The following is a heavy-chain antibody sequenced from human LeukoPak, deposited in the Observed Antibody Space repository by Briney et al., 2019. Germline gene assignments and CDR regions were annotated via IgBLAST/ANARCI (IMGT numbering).Heavy chain of an antibody. J-gene: IGHJ6*03. V-gene: IGHV4-30-2*03. D-gene: IGHD6-13*01. CDR1: GDSISSGGYS. Sequence: PSETLSLTCVVSGDSISSGGYSWSWIRQPPGKGLEWIGSIYHSGSTYYNPSLKSRVTMSVDTSKNQFSLKLSSVTAADTAVYYCARTGYSSSWYRGGYYYMDVWGKGTTVTISS. CDR2: IYHSGST. CDR3: ARTGYSSSWYRGGYYYMDV.